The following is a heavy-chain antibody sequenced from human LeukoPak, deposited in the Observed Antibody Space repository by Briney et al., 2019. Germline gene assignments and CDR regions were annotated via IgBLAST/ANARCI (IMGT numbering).Heavy chain of an antibody. CDR3: ARQASAASDY. D-gene: IGHD6-13*01. Sequence: GESLKISCKGSGYGFTSFWIGWVRQMPGKGLEWMGIIYPGDSDTKYSPSFQGQVTLSVDKSITTAYLQWSSLKASDTAMYYCARQASAASDYWGQGTLVTVSS. J-gene: IGHJ4*02. V-gene: IGHV5-51*01. CDR2: IYPGDSDT. CDR1: GYGFTSFW.